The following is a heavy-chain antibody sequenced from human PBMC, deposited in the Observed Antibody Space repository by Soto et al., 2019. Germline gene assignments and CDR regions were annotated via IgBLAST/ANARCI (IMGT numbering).Heavy chain of an antibody. D-gene: IGHD3-9*01. CDR1: GGTFINYT. CDR2: IIPILGIA. J-gene: IGHJ5*02. V-gene: IGHV1-69*02. Sequence: QVQLVQSGAEVKKPGSSVKVSCKASGGTFINYTISWVRQAPGQGLEWMGRIIPILGIANYAQKSQGRVTITADKSTGTAYLELSCLRSEYTAVYYCATELRYFDWLFPNNWFDPWGQGTLVTVSS. CDR3: ATELRYFDWLFPNNWFDP.